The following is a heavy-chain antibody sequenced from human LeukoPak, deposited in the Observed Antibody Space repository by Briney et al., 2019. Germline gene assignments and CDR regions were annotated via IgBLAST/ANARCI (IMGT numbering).Heavy chain of an antibody. CDR3: ARGHASSGYFRYFDY. V-gene: IGHV4-34*01. Sequence: SETLSLTRAVYGGSFSGYYWSWIRQPPGKGLEWIGEINHSGSTNYNPSLKSRVTISVDTSKNQFSLKLSSVTAADTAVYYCARGHASSGYFRYFDYWGQGTLVTVSS. J-gene: IGHJ4*02. D-gene: IGHD3-22*01. CDR2: INHSGST. CDR1: GGSFSGYY.